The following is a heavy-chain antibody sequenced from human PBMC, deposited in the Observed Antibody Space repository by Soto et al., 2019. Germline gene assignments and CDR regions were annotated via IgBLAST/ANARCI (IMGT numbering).Heavy chain of an antibody. V-gene: IGHV3-9*01. J-gene: IGHJ2*01. Sequence: EVQLVESGGGLVQPGRSLRLSCAASGFTFDDYAMHWVRQAPGKGLEWVSGISWNSGSIGYADSVKGRFTISRDNAKNSLYLQMNSLRAEDTALYYCAKDAPLVGYLEYFDLWGRGTLVTVSS. CDR2: ISWNSGSI. CDR1: GFTFDDYA. D-gene: IGHD2-8*02. CDR3: AKDAPLVGYLEYFDL.